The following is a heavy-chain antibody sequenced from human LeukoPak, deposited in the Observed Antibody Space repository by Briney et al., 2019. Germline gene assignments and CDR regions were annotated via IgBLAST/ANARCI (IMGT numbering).Heavy chain of an antibody. V-gene: IGHV3-64D*09. CDR1: RFPLRLFA. Sequence: GGSLSLSCTLSRFPLRLFATHGVRRAPGKGLEYVSAISDSGGNPYYADPVKGRFTIYRNNPKNTMYLQMSSLRAEDTAVYFCVRGYSLGHYGMDVWGQGTTVTVSS. CDR2: ISDSGGNP. J-gene: IGHJ6*02. D-gene: IGHD2-15*01. CDR3: VRGYSLGHYGMDV.